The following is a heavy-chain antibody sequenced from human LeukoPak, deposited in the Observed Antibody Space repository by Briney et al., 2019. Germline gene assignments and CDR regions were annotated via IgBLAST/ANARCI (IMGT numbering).Heavy chain of an antibody. CDR3: AREYDFWRAVDY. Sequence: GASVKVSCKASGYTFTGYYMHWVRQAPGQGLEWMGWINPNSGGTDYAQKFQGRVTMTRDTSISTAYMELSRLRSDDTAVYYCAREYDFWRAVDYWGQGTLVTVSS. CDR2: INPNSGGT. CDR1: GYTFTGYY. D-gene: IGHD3-3*01. V-gene: IGHV1-2*02. J-gene: IGHJ4*02.